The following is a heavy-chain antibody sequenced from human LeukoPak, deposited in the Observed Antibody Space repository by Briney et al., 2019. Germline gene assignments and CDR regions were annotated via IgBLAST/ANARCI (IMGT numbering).Heavy chain of an antibody. CDR2: ISSSSSYI. CDR1: RFTFSSYS. J-gene: IGHJ4*02. CDR3: ARDSCSSTSCYDY. V-gene: IGHV3-21*01. Sequence: GGSLRLSCAASRFTFSSYSMNWVRQAPGKELEWVSSISSSSSYIYYADSVKGRLTIARDNAKNSLYLQMNSLRAEDTAVYYCARDSCSSTSCYDYWGQGTLVTVSS. D-gene: IGHD2-2*01.